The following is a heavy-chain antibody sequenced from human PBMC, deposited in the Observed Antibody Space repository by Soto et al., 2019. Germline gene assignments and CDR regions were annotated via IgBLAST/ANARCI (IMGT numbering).Heavy chain of an antibody. D-gene: IGHD6-6*01. CDR1: GFTFSSYA. CDR2: IPGSSSST. Sequence: GGSLRLSCAASGFTFSSYAMSWVRQSPGKGLEWVSAIPGSSSSTYYAGSVKGRFTISRDNSKNTLYLQMNSLRVEDTAVYYCAKIGDSSSVSLPLVLLDHWGQGALVTVS. J-gene: IGHJ4*02. V-gene: IGHV3-23*01. CDR3: AKIGDSSSVSLPLVLLDH.